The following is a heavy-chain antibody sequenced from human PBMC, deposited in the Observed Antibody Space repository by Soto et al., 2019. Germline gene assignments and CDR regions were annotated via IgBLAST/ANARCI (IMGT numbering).Heavy chain of an antibody. CDR1: GYTFTSYG. J-gene: IGHJ5*02. D-gene: IGHD3-9*01. CDR2: ISAYNGNT. V-gene: IGHV1-18*01. CDR3: ARVFRAAYDILTGYSGGNWFDP. Sequence: ASVKVSCKASGYTFTSYGISWVRQAPGQGLEWMGWISAYNGNTNYAQKLQGRVTMTTDTSTGKAYMELRSLRADDTAVYYCARVFRAAYDILTGYSGGNWFDPWGQGTLVTVSS.